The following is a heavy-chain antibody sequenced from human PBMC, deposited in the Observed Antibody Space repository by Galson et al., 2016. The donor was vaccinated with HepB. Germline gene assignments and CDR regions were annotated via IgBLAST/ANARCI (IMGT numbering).Heavy chain of an antibody. CDR3: AKGGKWLQYIFDY. CDR2: ISSTGDST. Sequence: SLRLSCAVSGFTFSSFAMSWVRQAPGKGLHWVSTISSTGDSTYYADSVKGRFTISRGNSKNTLYLQMNSLRAEDTAVYYCAKGGKWLQYIFDYWGQGTLVTVSS. J-gene: IGHJ4*02. D-gene: IGHD5-24*01. CDR1: GFTFSSFA. V-gene: IGHV3-23*01.